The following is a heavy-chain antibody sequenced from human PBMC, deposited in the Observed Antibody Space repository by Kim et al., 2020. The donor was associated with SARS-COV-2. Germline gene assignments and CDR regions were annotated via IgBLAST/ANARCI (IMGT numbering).Heavy chain of an antibody. V-gene: IGHV4-39*01. CDR2: IYYSGST. D-gene: IGHD5-18*01. Sequence: SETLSLTCTVSGGSISSSSYYWGWIRQPPGKGLEWIGSIYYSGSTYYNPSLKSRVTISVDTSKNQFSLKLSSVTAADTAVYYCSAMLTRYYYGMDVWGQGTTVTVSS. J-gene: IGHJ6*02. CDR3: SAMLTRYYYGMDV. CDR1: GGSISSSSYY.